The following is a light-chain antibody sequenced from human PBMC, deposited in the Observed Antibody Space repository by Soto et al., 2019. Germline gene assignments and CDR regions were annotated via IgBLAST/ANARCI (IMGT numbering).Light chain of an antibody. CDR1: QSVSSD. V-gene: IGKV3-15*01. CDR2: GAS. Sequence: EIVMTQSPATLSVSPGERATLSCRASQSVSSDLAWYQQKPGQAPRLLIYGASTRATGFPASFSGGGSGTECTLTISSLQSEDFALYYCQQYNNWPWTFGQGTKVEIK. CDR3: QQYNNWPWT. J-gene: IGKJ1*01.